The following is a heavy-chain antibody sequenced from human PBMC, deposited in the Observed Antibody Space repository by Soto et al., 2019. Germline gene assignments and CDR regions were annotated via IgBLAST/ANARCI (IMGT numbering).Heavy chain of an antibody. D-gene: IGHD5-12*01. J-gene: IGHJ4*02. CDR2: ISGSAATT. CDR1: GFTFSSYA. CDR3: ARYSGYVGFDY. V-gene: IGHV3-23*01. Sequence: GGSLRLSCAASGFTFSSYAMNWVRQAPGKGLEWVSAISGSAATTHFADSVKGRFTISRDNAKNTLYLQMNSLRAEDTAVYYCARYSGYVGFDYWGQGTLVTVSS.